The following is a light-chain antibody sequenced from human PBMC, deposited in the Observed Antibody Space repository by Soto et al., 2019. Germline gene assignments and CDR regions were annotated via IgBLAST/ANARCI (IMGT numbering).Light chain of an antibody. CDR3: CSYAGRSTYV. V-gene: IGLV2-23*02. Sequence: QSVLTQPASVSGSPGQSITISCAGSNSDVGTYSIVSWYQQHPGKAPKLMIYEVSKRPSGVSDRFSGSKSGKTASLTISGLQAEDEADYCCCSYAGRSTYVFGPGTKVTVL. J-gene: IGLJ1*01. CDR1: NSDVGTYSI. CDR2: EVS.